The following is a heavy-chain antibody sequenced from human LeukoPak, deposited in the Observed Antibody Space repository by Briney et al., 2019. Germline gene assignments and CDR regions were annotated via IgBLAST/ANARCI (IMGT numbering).Heavy chain of an antibody. V-gene: IGHV4-4*09. CDR2: IYTSGST. CDR1: GGSISSYY. Sequence: PSETLSLTCTVSGGSISSYYWSWIRQPPGKGLEWIGYIYTSGSTNYNPSLKSRVTISVDTSKNQFSLKLSSVTAADTAVYYCARHDDSSSWYIFEPFFDPWGQGTLVTVSS. CDR3: ARHDDSSSWYIFEPFFDP. D-gene: IGHD6-13*01. J-gene: IGHJ5*02.